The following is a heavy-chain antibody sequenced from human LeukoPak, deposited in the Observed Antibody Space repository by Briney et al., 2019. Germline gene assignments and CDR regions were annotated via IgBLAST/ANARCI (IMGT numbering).Heavy chain of an antibody. CDR2: IYPGDSDG. CDR3: ARPVGGNGMDV. V-gene: IGHV5-51*01. CDR1: GYIFTS. J-gene: IGHJ6*02. D-gene: IGHD1-26*01. Sequence: GESLQISCKASGYIFTSQVSGKVLEWMGIIYPGDSDGKYNPSFQRQFTISADKSISTAYLQWSSLKASDTAMYYCARPVGGNGMDVWGQGTTVTVSS.